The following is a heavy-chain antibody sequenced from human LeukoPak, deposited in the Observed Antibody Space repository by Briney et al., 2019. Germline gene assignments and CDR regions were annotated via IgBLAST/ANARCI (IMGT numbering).Heavy chain of an antibody. V-gene: IGHV3-48*01. CDR2: ISSSSSTI. Sequence: GGSLRLSCAASGFTFSSYSMNWLRQAPGKGLEWVSYISSSSSTIYYADSVKGRFTISRDNAKNSLYLQMNSLRAEDTAVYYCARDRGTTVTIGAFDIWGQGTMVTVSS. J-gene: IGHJ3*02. CDR3: ARDRGTTVTIGAFDI. CDR1: GFTFSSYS. D-gene: IGHD4-17*01.